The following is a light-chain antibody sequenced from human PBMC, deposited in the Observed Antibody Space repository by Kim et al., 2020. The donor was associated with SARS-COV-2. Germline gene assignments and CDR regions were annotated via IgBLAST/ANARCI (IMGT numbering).Light chain of an antibody. J-gene: IGKJ5*01. CDR2: GAS. Sequence: ASVGDRVTITWRARKSIRNGLGWYQQNPGRAPTRLICGASTVERGVPSRCSGSGSGTEFTLTIRSVQPEDFATYFCLQHSTYPLTFGQGTQLEIK. CDR3: LQHSTYPLT. CDR1: KSIRNG. V-gene: IGKV1-17*01.